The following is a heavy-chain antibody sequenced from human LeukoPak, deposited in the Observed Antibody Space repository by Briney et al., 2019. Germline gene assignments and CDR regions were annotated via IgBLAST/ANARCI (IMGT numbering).Heavy chain of an antibody. CDR3: AKSDYYDSSGYYYGSDY. Sequence: GSLRLSCAASGFTFSSYAMTWVRQAPGKGLGWGSGISGSGGSTYYADSVKGRFTISRDNSKNTLYVQMNSLRAEDTAVYYCAKSDYYDSSGYYYGSDYWGQGTLVTVPS. CDR2: ISGSGGST. V-gene: IGHV3-23*01. CDR1: GFTFSSYA. D-gene: IGHD3-22*01. J-gene: IGHJ4*02.